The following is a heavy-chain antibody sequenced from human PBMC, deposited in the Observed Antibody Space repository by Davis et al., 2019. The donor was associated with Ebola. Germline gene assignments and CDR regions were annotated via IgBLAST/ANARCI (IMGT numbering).Heavy chain of an antibody. CDR2: IDHSGTT. V-gene: IGHV4-34*01. D-gene: IGHD5-24*01. CDR1: GGPFSGYY. J-gene: IGHJ4*02. CDR3: ARDGYNYSFFDY. Sequence: SETLSLTCTANGGPFSGYYWSWIRQPPGKGLEWIAEIDHSGTTNYNSSLKSRVTISVDKSKNQFSLKLSSVTAADTAVYYCARDGYNYSFFDYWGQGALVTGSS.